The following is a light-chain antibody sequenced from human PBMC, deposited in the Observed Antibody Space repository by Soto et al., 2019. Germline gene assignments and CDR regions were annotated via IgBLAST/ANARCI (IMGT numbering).Light chain of an antibody. V-gene: IGLV2-23*01. J-gene: IGLJ2*01. CDR3: CSYAGSSIHVV. Sequence: QSALTQPASVSGSPGQSITISCTGTSSDVGNYNLVSWYQQHPGKAPKLMIYEGSKRPSGVSNRFSGSKSGNTASLTISGLQAEDDADYYCCSYAGSSIHVVFGGGTKLTVL. CDR1: SSDVGNYNL. CDR2: EGS.